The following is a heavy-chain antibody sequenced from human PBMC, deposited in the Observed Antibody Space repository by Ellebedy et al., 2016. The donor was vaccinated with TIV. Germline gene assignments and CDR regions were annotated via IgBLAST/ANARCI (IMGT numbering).Heavy chain of an antibody. CDR2: ISSSSSHI. D-gene: IGHD2-8*01. J-gene: IGHJ6*02. V-gene: IGHV3-21*01. Sequence: PGGSLRLSCAVSGSTFTSYSLNWVRQAPGKGLEWVSSISSSSSHIYYADSVRGRFTISRDNTKNSLYLQMNSLRVEDTAVYYCARGAGMLLSCRCGYGMDVWGQGTTVTVSS. CDR1: GSTFTSYS. CDR3: ARGAGMLLSCRCGYGMDV.